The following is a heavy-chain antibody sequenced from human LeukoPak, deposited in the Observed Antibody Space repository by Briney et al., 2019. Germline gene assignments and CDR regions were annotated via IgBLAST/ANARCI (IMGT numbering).Heavy chain of an antibody. J-gene: IGHJ5*02. CDR3: ARIGQYYYDSSRHVGSWFDP. CDR1: GYTFTGYY. Sequence: GASVKVSCKASGYTFTGYYMHWVRQAPGQGLEWMGWINPNSGGTNYAQKFQGRVTMTRDTSISTAYMELSRLRSDDTAVYHCARIGQYYYDSSRHVGSWFDPWGQGTLVTVSS. CDR2: INPNSGGT. D-gene: IGHD3-22*01. V-gene: IGHV1-2*02.